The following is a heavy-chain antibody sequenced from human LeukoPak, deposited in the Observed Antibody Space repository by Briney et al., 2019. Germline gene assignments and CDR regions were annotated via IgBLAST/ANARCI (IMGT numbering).Heavy chain of an antibody. D-gene: IGHD3-22*01. CDR1: GFTVSSNS. Sequence: GGSLRLSCTVSGFTVSSNSMSWVRQAPGKGLEWVSSISESGGTTDYADSVKGRFTISRDNSKNTLYLQMNSLRAEDTAVYYCARNQDYYDSSGYYREAFDIWGQGTMVTVSS. J-gene: IGHJ3*02. CDR2: ISESGGTT. V-gene: IGHV3-23*01. CDR3: ARNQDYYDSSGYYREAFDI.